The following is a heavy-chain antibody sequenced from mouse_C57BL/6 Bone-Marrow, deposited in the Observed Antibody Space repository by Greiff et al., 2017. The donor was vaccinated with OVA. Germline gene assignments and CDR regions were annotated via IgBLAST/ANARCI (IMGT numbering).Heavy chain of an antibody. D-gene: IGHD2-5*01. Sequence: EVNVVESGGGLVQPGGSLKLSCAASGFTFSDYYMYWVRQTPEKRLEWVAYISNGGGSTYYPDTVKGRFTISRDNAKNTLYLQMSRLKSEDTAMYYCARSYYSKRYFDVWGTGTTVTVSS. CDR2: ISNGGGST. CDR3: ARSYYSKRYFDV. V-gene: IGHV5-12*01. J-gene: IGHJ1*03. CDR1: GFTFSDYY.